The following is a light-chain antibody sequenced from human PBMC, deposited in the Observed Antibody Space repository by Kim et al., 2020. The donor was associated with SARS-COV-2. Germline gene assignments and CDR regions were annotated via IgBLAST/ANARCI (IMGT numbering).Light chain of an antibody. J-gene: IGKJ4*01. CDR1: QSVSRN. CDR2: GAS. V-gene: IGKV3D-15*01. Sequence: SPGERATLSCMASQSVSRNLAWYQQKPGQAPRLLIYGASTRATGVPARFSGSGSGTEFTLTISSLQSEDFAVYYCQQYDDWPPITFGGGTKVDIK. CDR3: QQYDDWPPIT.